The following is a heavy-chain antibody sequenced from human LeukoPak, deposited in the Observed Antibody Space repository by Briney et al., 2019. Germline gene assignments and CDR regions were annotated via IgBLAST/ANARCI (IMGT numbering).Heavy chain of an antibody. J-gene: IGHJ6*03. V-gene: IGHV4-61*02. CDR1: GGSISSGSYY. Sequence: SETLSLTCTVSGGSISSGSYYWSWIRQPAGKGLEWIGRIYTSGSTNYNPSLKSRVTISVDTSKNQFSLKLSSVTAADTAVYYCARAQYHIVVVPAVNDYYYYMDVWGKGTTVTVSS. CDR2: IYTSGST. D-gene: IGHD2-2*01. CDR3: ARAQYHIVVVPAVNDYYYYMDV.